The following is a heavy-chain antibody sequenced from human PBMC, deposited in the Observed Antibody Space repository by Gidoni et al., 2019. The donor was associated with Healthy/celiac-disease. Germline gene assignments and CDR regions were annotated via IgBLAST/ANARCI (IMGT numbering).Heavy chain of an antibody. J-gene: IGHJ4*02. CDR3: TTTVYYYDSRDVDY. D-gene: IGHD3-22*01. Sequence: EVQLVESGGGLVKPGGSLRLSCAASGFTFSNAWMSWVRQAPGKGLEWVGRIKSKTDGGTTDYAAPVKGRFTISRDDSKNTLYLQMNSLKTEDTAVYYCTTTVYYYDSRDVDYWGQGTLVTVSS. V-gene: IGHV3-15*01. CDR1: GFTFSNAW. CDR2: IKSKTDGGTT.